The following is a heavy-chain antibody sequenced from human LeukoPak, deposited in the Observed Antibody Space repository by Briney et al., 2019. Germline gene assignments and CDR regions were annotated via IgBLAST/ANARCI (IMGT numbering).Heavy chain of an antibody. V-gene: IGHV1-24*01. CDR3: ATVRWGQWLVPDYYYGMDV. D-gene: IGHD6-19*01. CDR1: GYTLTELS. CDR2: FDPEDGET. J-gene: IGHJ6*02. Sequence: ASVKVSCKVSGYTLTELSMHWVRQAPGKGLEWMGGFDPEDGETIYAQKFQGRVTMTEDTSTDTAYMELSSLRSEDTAVYYCATVRWGQWLVPDYYYGMDVWGQGTTVTVSS.